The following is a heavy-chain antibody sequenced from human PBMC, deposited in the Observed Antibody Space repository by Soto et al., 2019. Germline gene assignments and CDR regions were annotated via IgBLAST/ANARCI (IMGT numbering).Heavy chain of an antibody. D-gene: IGHD2-15*01. CDR2: ISAYNGNT. J-gene: IGHJ3*02. V-gene: IGHV1-18*04. CDR3: ARAGRDYGGNRGVHAFDI. Sequence: AAVKVSCKASGSTFTSYGIRWVRQAPGQGLGWMGWISAYNGNTNYAQKLQGRVTMTTDTSTSTAYMELRSLRSDDTAVYYCARAGRDYGGNRGVHAFDIWGQGTRVTVS. CDR1: GSTFTSYG.